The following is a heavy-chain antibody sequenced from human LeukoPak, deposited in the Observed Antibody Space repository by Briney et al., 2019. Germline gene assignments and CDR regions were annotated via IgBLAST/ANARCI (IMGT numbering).Heavy chain of an antibody. Sequence: SETLSLTCAVYGGSFSGYYWSWIRQPPGKGLEWIGEINHSGSTNYNPSLKSRVTISVDTSKNQFSLKLSSVTAADTAVYYCAKDPHERGILTDYYGMDVWGQGTTVTVSS. CDR1: GGSFSGYY. CDR3: AKDPHERGILTDYYGMDV. D-gene: IGHD3-9*01. V-gene: IGHV4-34*01. CDR2: INHSGST. J-gene: IGHJ6*02.